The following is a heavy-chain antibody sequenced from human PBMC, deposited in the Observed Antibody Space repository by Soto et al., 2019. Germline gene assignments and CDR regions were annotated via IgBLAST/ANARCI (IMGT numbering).Heavy chain of an antibody. Sequence: SEPLSLTCTVSGGSISSYYWSWIRQPAGKGLEWIGRIYTSGSTNYNPSLKSRVTMSVDTSKNQFSLKLSSVTPADSAVYYCRGAAKDMSDYLWGSYVADYWGQGAPVTVSS. CDR2: IYTSGST. D-gene: IGHD3-16*01. J-gene: IGHJ4*02. CDR1: GGSISSYY. CDR3: RGAAKDMSDYLWGSYVADY. V-gene: IGHV4-4*07.